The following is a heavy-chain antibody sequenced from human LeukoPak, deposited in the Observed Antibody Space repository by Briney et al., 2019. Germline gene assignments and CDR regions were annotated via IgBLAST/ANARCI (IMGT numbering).Heavy chain of an antibody. V-gene: IGHV4-39*01. CDR3: ARLGAAAGFYYYYMDV. J-gene: IGHJ6*03. CDR2: IYYSGST. D-gene: IGHD6-13*01. Sequence: SETLSLTCTVSGGSISSSSYYWGWIRQPPGKGLEWIGSIYYSGSTYYNPSLKSRVTISVDTSKNQFSLKLSSVTAADTAVYYCARLGAAAGFYYYYMDVWGKGTTVTVSS. CDR1: GGSISSSSYY.